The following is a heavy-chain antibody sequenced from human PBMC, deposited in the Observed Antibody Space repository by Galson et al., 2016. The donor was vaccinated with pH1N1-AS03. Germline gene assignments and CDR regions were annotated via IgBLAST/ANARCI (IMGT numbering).Heavy chain of an antibody. CDR2: IQSSGVT. CDR1: GDSMSPSY. J-gene: IGHJ4*02. D-gene: IGHD3-16*02. V-gene: IGHV4-59*01. Sequence: TLSLTCTVSGDSMSPSYWSWIRQPPGKRLEWIGFIQSSGVTTYSPSLKSRVSILVDTSQNQFSLHLRSVTAADTALYFCARVRELSLLYYFDSWGQGTQVTISS. CDR3: ARVRELSLLYYFDS.